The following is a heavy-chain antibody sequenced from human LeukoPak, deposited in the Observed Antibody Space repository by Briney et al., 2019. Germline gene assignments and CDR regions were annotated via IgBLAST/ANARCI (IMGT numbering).Heavy chain of an antibody. D-gene: IGHD5-12*01. J-gene: IGHJ5*02. Sequence: SETLSLTCSVSGDSIRRYFWSWIRLSPGKGLEWIGYVHHSGTSRCKPSLESRVTISLDTSENQFSLTLKSVTAADTALYYCAEAGIDRLRSPGTLYYIDAWGPGTLVTVSS. CDR1: GDSIRRYF. CDR2: VHHSGTS. V-gene: IGHV4-59*01. CDR3: AEAGIDRLRSPGTLYYIDA.